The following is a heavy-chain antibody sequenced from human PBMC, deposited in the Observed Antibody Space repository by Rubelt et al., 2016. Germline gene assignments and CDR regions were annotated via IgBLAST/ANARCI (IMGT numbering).Heavy chain of an antibody. CDR3: ARRTVTTYYFDY. J-gene: IGHJ4*02. V-gene: IGHV4-59*08. Sequence: QVQLQESGPGLVKPSETLSLTCTVSGGSISSYYWSWIRQPPGKGLEWIGYIYYSGSTYYNPSLKSRVTRSVDTAKNQFSLKLSSVTAADTAVYYCARRTVTTYYFDYWGQGTLVTVSS. D-gene: IGHD4-17*01. CDR2: IYYSGST. CDR1: GGSISSYY.